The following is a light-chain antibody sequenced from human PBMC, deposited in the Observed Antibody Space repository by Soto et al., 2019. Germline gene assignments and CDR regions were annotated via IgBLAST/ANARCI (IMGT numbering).Light chain of an antibody. V-gene: IGKV1-5*03. CDR1: QSISDR. CDR2: KAS. Sequence: DFLMTQSPSTLSASVGDRVTITCRASQSISDRLAWYQQKPGNAPKLLIYKASSLQSGVPSRFSGSGSGTEFPLTIISLQADDFAMYYCQQYNSYRWTFGQGTKVEIK. CDR3: QQYNSYRWT. J-gene: IGKJ1*01.